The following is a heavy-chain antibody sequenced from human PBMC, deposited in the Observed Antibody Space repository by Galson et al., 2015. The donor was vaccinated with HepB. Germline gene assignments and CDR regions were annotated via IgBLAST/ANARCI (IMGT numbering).Heavy chain of an antibody. V-gene: IGHV1-69*13. J-gene: IGHJ6*02. CDR1: GGTFSGYA. CDR3: AGPIVVVPAATDYYYYGMDV. CDR2: IIPIFGTA. Sequence: SVKVSCKASGGTFSGYAISWVRQAPGQGLEWMGGIIPIFGTANYAQKFQGRVTITADESTSTAYMELSSLRSEDTAVYYCAGPIVVVPAATDYYYYGMDVWGQGTTVTVSS. D-gene: IGHD2-2*01.